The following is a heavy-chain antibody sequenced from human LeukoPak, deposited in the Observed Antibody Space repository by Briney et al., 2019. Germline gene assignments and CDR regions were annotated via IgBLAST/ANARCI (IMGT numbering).Heavy chain of an antibody. D-gene: IGHD6-19*01. CDR3: ARDSSGWSFDY. V-gene: IGHV3-30-3*01. Sequence: PGGSLRLSCAASGFTFSSYAMHWVRQAPGKGLEWVAVISYDGSNKYYADSVKGRFTISRGNSKNTLYLQMNSLRAEDTAVYYCARDSSGWSFDYWGQGTLVTVSS. CDR2: ISYDGSNK. CDR1: GFTFSSYA. J-gene: IGHJ4*02.